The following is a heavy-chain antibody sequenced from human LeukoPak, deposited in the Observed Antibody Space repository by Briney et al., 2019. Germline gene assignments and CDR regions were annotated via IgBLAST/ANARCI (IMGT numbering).Heavy chain of an antibody. CDR2: IYYSGST. V-gene: IGHV4-31*03. Sequence: SETLALTCTVSGGSISSGGYYWSWIRQHQGKGLEWIEYIYYSGSTYYNPSLKSRLTISVDKAKNQFSLKLSSVTAADTAVYYCARGNLYCSGGSCYPYYFDYWGQGTLVTVSS. CDR1: GGSISSGGYY. D-gene: IGHD2-15*01. J-gene: IGHJ4*02. CDR3: ARGNLYCSGGSCYPYYFDY.